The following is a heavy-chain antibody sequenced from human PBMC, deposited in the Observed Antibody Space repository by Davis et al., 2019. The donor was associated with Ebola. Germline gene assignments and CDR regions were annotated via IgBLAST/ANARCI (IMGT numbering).Heavy chain of an antibody. D-gene: IGHD6-6*01. J-gene: IGHJ4*02. CDR1: GGSFSGYY. Sequence: SQTLSLTCAVYGGSFSGYYWTWIRQPPGKGLEWIGEINHSGSTNYNPSLKSRVTISVDTSKNQFSLQLNSVTPEDTAVYYCARAWQLAPLELFDYWGQGTLVTVSS. CDR2: INHSGST. V-gene: IGHV4-34*01. CDR3: ARAWQLAPLELFDY.